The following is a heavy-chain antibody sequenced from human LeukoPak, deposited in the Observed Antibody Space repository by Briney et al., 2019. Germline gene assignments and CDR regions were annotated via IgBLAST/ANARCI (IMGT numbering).Heavy chain of an antibody. CDR3: ARDKSKWEPLLDY. D-gene: IGHD1-26*01. Sequence: PGGSLRLSCAASGFTFSSYSMNWVRQAPGKGLEWVSSISNSSSYIYYADSVKGRFTISRDNAKNSLYLQMNSLRAEDTAVYYCARDKSKWEPLLDYWGQGTLVTVSS. CDR2: ISNSSSYI. J-gene: IGHJ4*02. CDR1: GFTFSSYS. V-gene: IGHV3-21*01.